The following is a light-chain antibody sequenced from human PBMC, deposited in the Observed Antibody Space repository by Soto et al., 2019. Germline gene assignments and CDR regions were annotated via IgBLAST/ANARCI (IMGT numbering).Light chain of an antibody. CDR1: QSVSSSSY. J-gene: IGKJ2*01. Sequence: EIVLTQSPGTLSLSPGERATLSCRASQSVSSSSYLAWYQQKPGQAPRLLIYGASSRATGIPDRFSGSGSATDFTLTISRLEPEAFAVYYCRQYGSSPSYTFGQGTQLEIK. CDR2: GAS. CDR3: RQYGSSPSYT. V-gene: IGKV3-20*01.